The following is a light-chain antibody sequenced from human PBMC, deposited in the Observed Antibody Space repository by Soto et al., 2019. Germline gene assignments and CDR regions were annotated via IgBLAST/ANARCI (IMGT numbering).Light chain of an antibody. CDR3: EQNNNWPLLT. CDR2: GAF. Sequence: EVVMTQSPATLSVSPGERATLSCRASQSVSTSLAWYQHKPGQAPRLLLFGAFARATGIPARFSGGGSGTEFTLTISSLQSEDFAVYYCEQNNNWPLLTFGGGTKVEIK. J-gene: IGKJ4*01. CDR1: QSVSTS. V-gene: IGKV3D-15*01.